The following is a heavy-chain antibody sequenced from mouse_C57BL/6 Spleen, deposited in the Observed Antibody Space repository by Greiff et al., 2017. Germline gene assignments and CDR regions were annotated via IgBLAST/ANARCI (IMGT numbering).Heavy chain of an antibody. CDR2: IYPRSGNT. CDR1: GYTFTSYG. V-gene: IGHV1-81*01. J-gene: IGHJ4*01. D-gene: IGHD2-5*01. Sequence: QVQLQQSGAELARPGASVKLSCKASGYTFTSYGISWVKQRTGQGLEWIGEIYPRSGNTYYNEKFKGKATLTADKSSSTAYMELRSLTSEDSAVYFCAKSESNYEKSAVGGWGQGTSVTVSS. CDR3: AKSESNYEKSAVGG.